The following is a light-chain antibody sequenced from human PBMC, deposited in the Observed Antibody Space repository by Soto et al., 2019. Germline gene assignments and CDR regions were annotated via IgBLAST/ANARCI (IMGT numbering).Light chain of an antibody. CDR3: QQANSFPLT. J-gene: IGKJ4*01. CDR1: QDISSW. V-gene: IGKV1-12*01. Sequence: DIQMTQSPSSVSASVGDRVTITCRASQDISSWLAWYQQKPGKAPKLLIYAASSLHSGAPPRFSGSESGTDFTLTISSLQPEDSASYYCQQANSFPLTFGGGTKVEIK. CDR2: AAS.